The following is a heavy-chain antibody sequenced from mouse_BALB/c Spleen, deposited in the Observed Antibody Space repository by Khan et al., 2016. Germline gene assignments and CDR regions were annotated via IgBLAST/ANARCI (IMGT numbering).Heavy chain of an antibody. CDR1: GDSITSGY. Sequence: EVKLLESGPSLMKSSQTLSLTCSVTGDSITSGYWNWIRKFPGNKLEYMGYISYSGSTYYNPSLKSRISITRDTSMNQYYLQLISVTTEDTATYYCTGYDGYYFDYWGQGTTLTVSS. J-gene: IGHJ2*01. V-gene: IGHV3-8*02. D-gene: IGHD2-3*01. CDR3: TGYDGYYFDY. CDR2: ISYSGST.